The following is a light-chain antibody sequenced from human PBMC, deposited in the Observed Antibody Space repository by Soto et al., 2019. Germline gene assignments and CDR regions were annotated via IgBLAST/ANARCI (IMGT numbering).Light chain of an antibody. CDR3: QQSYSTRWT. V-gene: IGKV1-39*01. J-gene: IGKJ1*01. CDR1: QSISSY. CDR2: AAS. Sequence: DIQMTQSPSSLSASVGDRVTITCRASQSISSYLNWYQQKPGKAPKLLIYAASSLQSGVPSRFSGRGSGTAFTLTISSLQPEDFATYYCQQSYSTRWTFGQGTKVEIK.